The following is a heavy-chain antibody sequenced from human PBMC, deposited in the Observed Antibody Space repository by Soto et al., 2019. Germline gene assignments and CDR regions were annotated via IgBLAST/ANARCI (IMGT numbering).Heavy chain of an antibody. J-gene: IGHJ6*02. V-gene: IGHV1-46*01. CDR3: AREGVRGMDV. CDR1: GYSFTSHY. D-gene: IGHD3-16*01. CDR2: IFPGGVNI. Sequence: ASVKVSCKAIGYSFTSHYMHWVRQAPGQGLEWMGTIFPGGVNIAYAQKFQGRVTMTRNTSISTAYMELSSLRSEDTAVYYCAREGVRGMDVWGQGTTVTVSS.